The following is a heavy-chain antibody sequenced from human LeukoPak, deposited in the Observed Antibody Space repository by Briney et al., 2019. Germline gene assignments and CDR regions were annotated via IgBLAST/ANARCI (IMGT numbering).Heavy chain of an antibody. Sequence: PGGSLRLSCAASGFTFDDYGMSWVRHAPGKGLEWVYGINWNGGSTGYADSVKGRFTISRDNAKNSLYLQMNSLRAEDTALYYCARDYCSSTSFGCYYGMDVWGQGTTVTVSS. D-gene: IGHD2-2*01. CDR2: INWNGGST. CDR1: GFTFDDYG. V-gene: IGHV3-20*04. CDR3: ARDYCSSTSFGCYYGMDV. J-gene: IGHJ6*02.